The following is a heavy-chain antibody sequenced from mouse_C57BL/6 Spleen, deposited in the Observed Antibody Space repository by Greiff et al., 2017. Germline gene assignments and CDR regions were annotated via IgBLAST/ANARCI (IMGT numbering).Heavy chain of an antibody. CDR2: IYPGSGNT. J-gene: IGHJ2*01. V-gene: IGHV1-66*01. CDR3: ARWGYYGSNSLDY. D-gene: IGHD1-1*01. CDR1: GYSFTSYY. Sequence: QVQLQQSGPELVKPGASVKISCKASGYSFTSYYIHWVKQRPGQGLEWIGWIYPGSGNTKYNEKFKGKAKLTADTSSSTAYMQLSSLTSEDAAVYYCARWGYYGSNSLDYWGQGTTLTVSS.